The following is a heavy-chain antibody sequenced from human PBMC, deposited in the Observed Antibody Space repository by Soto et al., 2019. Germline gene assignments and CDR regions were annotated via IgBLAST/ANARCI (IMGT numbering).Heavy chain of an antibody. CDR3: AREGRAGPLPEDY. CDR1: GFTFSSYS. J-gene: IGHJ4*02. CDR2: ISSSSSYI. D-gene: IGHD6-19*01. Sequence: EVQLVESGGGLVKPGGSLRLSCAASGFTFSSYSMNWVRQAPGKGLEWVSSISSSSSYIYYADSVKGRFTISRDNAKNSLYLQMNSLRAEDTAVYYWAREGRAGPLPEDYWGQGTLVTVSS. V-gene: IGHV3-21*01.